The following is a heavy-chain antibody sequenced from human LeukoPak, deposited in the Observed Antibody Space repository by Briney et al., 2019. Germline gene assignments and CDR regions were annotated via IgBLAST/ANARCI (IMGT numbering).Heavy chain of an antibody. D-gene: IGHD3/OR15-3a*01. CDR1: GFVFSTYW. CDR3: ARGRHDFLH. CDR2: INLDGNEE. V-gene: IGHV3-7*01. J-gene: IGHJ4*02. Sequence: GGSLRLPCAASGFVFSTYWMTWVRQAPGKGLEWVANINLDGNEEHYVDSSLKGRFTISRDNAKNSLYLQMTSLRVEDTAVYYCARGRHDFLHWGQGTLVTVSS.